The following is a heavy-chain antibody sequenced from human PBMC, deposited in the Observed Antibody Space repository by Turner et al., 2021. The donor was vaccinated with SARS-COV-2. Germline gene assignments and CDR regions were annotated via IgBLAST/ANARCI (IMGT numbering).Heavy chain of an antibody. J-gene: IGHJ4*02. V-gene: IGHV1-69*04. D-gene: IGHD3-10*01. CDR3: ARINSGGFDY. Sequence: QVQLVQSGAEVKKPGSSVKVSCKASGGTFSSYPISWVRQAPGQGLEWMGRIIPILGIANYAQKFQGRVTITADKSTSTAYMELNSLRSEDTAVYYCARINSGGFDYWGQGTLVTVSS. CDR1: GGTFSSYP. CDR2: IIPILGIA.